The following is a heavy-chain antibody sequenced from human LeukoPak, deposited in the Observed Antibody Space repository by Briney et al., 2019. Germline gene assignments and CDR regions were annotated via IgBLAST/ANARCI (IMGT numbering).Heavy chain of an antibody. J-gene: IGHJ4*02. V-gene: IGHV3-23*01. CDR1: GFTFSSYA. CDR3: AKAGIAVPATPEY. CDR2: ISSSGGTT. D-gene: IGHD6-19*01. Sequence: PGGSLRLSCAASGFTFSSYAMNWVRQAPGKGLEWVSVISSSGGTTYYSDSVKSRFIISRDNSKNMLYLQMNSLRAEDTAVYYCAKAGIAVPATPEYCGQGTQVTVSS.